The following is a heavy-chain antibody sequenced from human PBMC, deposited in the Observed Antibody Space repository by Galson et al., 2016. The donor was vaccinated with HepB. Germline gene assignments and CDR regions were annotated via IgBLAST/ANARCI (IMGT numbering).Heavy chain of an antibody. CDR2: VSAYSGRS. CDR1: GFSFTSFG. V-gene: IGHV1-18*01. CDR3: VRDLSGMTSAHAFNV. Sequence: SVKVSCKASGFSFTSFGFSWVRQAPGQGLEWMGWVSAYSGRSDSPQNHQDRVPMTTDTSTRNVYMELRSLRSDDTAVYYCVRDLSGMTSAHAFNVWGQGTMVTVSS. D-gene: IGHD3-9*01. J-gene: IGHJ3*01.